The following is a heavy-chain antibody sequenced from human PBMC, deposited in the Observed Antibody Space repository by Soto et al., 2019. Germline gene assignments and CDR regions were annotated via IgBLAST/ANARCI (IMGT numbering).Heavy chain of an antibody. CDR1: GFTFSSYG. V-gene: IGHV3-23*01. CDR3: AKAKTPHNVFDI. CDR2: ISDSGTST. Sequence: PGGSLRLSCAASGFTFSSYGMHWVRQAPGKGLEWVAGISDSGTSTYYGDPVKGRFTISRDNSKNTVYLQMNSLRAEDTALYYCAKAKTPHNVFDIWGQGTMVTVSS. D-gene: IGHD2-15*01. J-gene: IGHJ3*02.